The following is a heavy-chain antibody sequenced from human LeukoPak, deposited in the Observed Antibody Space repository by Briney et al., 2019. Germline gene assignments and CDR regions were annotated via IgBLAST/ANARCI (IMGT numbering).Heavy chain of an antibody. Sequence: GATVKISCKASGYTFTDYYMHWVQQAPGKGLEWMGRVDPEDGETIYAEKFQGRVTITADTSTDTAYMELSSLRSEDTAVYYCATATVRGSGHFDYWGQGTLVTVSS. D-gene: IGHD3-10*01. CDR1: GYTFTDYY. CDR3: ATATVRGSGHFDY. CDR2: VDPEDGET. J-gene: IGHJ4*02. V-gene: IGHV1-69-2*01.